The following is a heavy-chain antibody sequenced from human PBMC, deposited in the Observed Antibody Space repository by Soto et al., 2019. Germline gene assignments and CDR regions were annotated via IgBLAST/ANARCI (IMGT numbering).Heavy chain of an antibody. V-gene: IGHV4-39*01. CDR2: IYYSGST. Sequence: QLQLQESGPGLVKPSETLSLTCTVSGGSISSSSYYWGWIRQPPGKGLEWIGSIYYSGSTYYNPSLKSRGTISVDTSKNQFSLKLSSVTAADTAVYYCARQGPTARRAYYCGGDCYPDYFDYWGQGTLVTVSS. J-gene: IGHJ4*02. CDR3: ARQGPTARRAYYCGGDCYPDYFDY. D-gene: IGHD2-21*02. CDR1: GGSISSSSYY.